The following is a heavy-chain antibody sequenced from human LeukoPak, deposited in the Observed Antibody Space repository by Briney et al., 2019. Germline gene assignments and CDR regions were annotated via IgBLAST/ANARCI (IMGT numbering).Heavy chain of an antibody. CDR3: ASQGRYRGRDY. CDR2: INQDSSEK. CDR1: GFTFSNYW. J-gene: IGHJ4*02. Sequence: GGSLRLSCAASGFTFSNYWMSWVRQAPGKGLEWVANINQDSSEKYYVDSVKGRFTISRDNAKNSLYLQMNSLRAEDTAVYYCASQGRYRGRDYWGQGTLVTVSS. V-gene: IGHV3-7*01. D-gene: IGHD1-26*01.